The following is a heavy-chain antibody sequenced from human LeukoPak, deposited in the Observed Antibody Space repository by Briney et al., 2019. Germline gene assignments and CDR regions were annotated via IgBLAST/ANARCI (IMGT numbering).Heavy chain of an antibody. CDR3: AKDQGGPTVSDY. V-gene: IGHV3-30*02. D-gene: IGHD3-16*01. Sequence: PGGSLRFSCAASGFTFSSFGMHWVRQAPGKGLEWVAFIPDDGSDKYYADSVKGRYIIFRDNSKNMLYLQMNSLRAEDTALYYCAKDQGGPTVSDYWGQGTLVTVSS. CDR1: GFTFSSFG. J-gene: IGHJ4*02. CDR2: IPDDGSDK.